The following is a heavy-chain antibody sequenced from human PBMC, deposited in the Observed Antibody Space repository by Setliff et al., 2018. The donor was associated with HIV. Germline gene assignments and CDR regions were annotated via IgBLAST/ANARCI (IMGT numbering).Heavy chain of an antibody. D-gene: IGHD2-2*01. CDR3: TRDLNLPGGEAFDI. V-gene: IGHV3-30*02. CDR2: IRYDDSYK. J-gene: IGHJ3*02. Sequence: PGGSLRLSCATSGFTFSYYGMHWVRQAPGKGLEWVAFIRYDDSYKFYADSVKGRFTISRDNSKNTLYLQMDSLRAEDTAMYYCTRDLNLPGGEAFDIWGQGTMVTVSS. CDR1: GFTFSYYG.